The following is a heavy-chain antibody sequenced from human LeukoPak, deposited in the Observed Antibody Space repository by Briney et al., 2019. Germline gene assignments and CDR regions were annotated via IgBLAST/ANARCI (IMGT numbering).Heavy chain of an antibody. V-gene: IGHV3-49*04. CDR1: GFTVSSNY. D-gene: IGHD3-10*01. CDR3: TGEVRISMVRGVLTTDY. Sequence: GGSLRFSCAASGFTVSSNYMSWVRQAPGKGLEWVGFIRSKAYGGTTEYAASVKGRFTISRDDSKSIAYLQMNSLKTEDTAVYFCTGEVRISMVRGVLTTDYWGQGTLVTVSS. J-gene: IGHJ4*02. CDR2: IRSKAYGGTT.